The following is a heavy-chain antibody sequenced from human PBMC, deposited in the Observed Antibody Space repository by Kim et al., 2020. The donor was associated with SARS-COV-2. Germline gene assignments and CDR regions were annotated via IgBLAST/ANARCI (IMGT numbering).Heavy chain of an antibody. CDR2: MYYSGRT. J-gene: IGHJ5*02. Sequence: SETLSLRCTVSGGSISSSSYYWGWIRQPPGKGLEWIGSMYYSGRTYYNASLKSRVTISIDTSKNQFSLNLTSVTAVDTAVYYCARRRSWANCFDPWGQGTLVTVSS. D-gene: IGHD3-16*01. V-gene: IGHV4-39*01. CDR3: ARRRSWANCFDP. CDR1: GGSISSSSYY.